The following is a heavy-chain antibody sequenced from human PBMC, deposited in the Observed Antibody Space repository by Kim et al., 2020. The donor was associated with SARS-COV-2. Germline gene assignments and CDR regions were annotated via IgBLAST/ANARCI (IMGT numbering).Heavy chain of an antibody. CDR1: GGSISSISYF. CDR2: IHYTGNT. Sequence: SETLSLTCTVSGGSISSISYFWGWIRQPPGKGLEWIASIHYTGNTYYNPSLKSRVTISVDTSKNHFSLKVSSVTAADTAVSYCARAWNTAMVNYWGQGTLVTVSS. J-gene: IGHJ4*02. D-gene: IGHD5-18*01. CDR3: ARAWNTAMVNY. V-gene: IGHV4-39*07.